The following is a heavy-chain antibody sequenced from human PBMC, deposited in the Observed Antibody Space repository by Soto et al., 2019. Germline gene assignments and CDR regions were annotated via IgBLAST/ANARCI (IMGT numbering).Heavy chain of an antibody. Sequence: QVHLVQSGAEVKKPGASVKVSCQASGYAFTTYGITWVRQAPGQGLEWMGWISAHNGNTNYAPKLQGRVTVTRDTSTSTAYMELRSPRSDDTAVYYCARGRYGDSWGQGALVTVSS. V-gene: IGHV1-18*01. D-gene: IGHD1-1*01. CDR2: ISAHNGNT. J-gene: IGHJ4*02. CDR3: ARGRYGDS. CDR1: GYAFTTYG.